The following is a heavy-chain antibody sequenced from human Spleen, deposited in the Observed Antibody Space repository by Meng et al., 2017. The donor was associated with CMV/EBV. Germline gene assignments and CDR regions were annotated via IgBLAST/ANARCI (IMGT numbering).Heavy chain of an antibody. Sequence: GGSLRLSCEASGFIFSSYAMSWIRQAPGKGLEWVSVIFSGGSFTYYADSVKGRFTISRDNSKNTLHLQMNSLRAEDTAVYYCAKGISGTTFDASDVWGQGTMVTVSS. CDR2: IFSGGSFT. CDR3: AKGISGTTFDASDV. CDR1: GFIFSSYA. D-gene: IGHD1-7*01. V-gene: IGHV3-23*03. J-gene: IGHJ3*01.